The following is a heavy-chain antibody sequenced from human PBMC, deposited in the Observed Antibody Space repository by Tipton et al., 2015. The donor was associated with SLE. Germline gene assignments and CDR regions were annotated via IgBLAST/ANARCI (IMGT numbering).Heavy chain of an antibody. CDR1: GGSISSYC. D-gene: IGHD5-18*01. V-gene: IGHV4-59*12. J-gene: IGHJ4*02. CDR2: IYYSGST. CDR3: ARGVSYYY. Sequence: TLSPTCTVSGGSISSYCWSWIRQPPGKGLEWIGYIYYSGSTNYNPSLKSRVTISVDTSKDQFSLKLSSVTAADTAVYYCARGVSYYYWGQGILVTVSS.